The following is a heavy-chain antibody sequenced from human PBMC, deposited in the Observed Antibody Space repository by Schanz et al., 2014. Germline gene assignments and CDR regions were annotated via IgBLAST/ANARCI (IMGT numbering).Heavy chain of an antibody. CDR1: GLTVSRDY. D-gene: IGHD6-19*01. CDR2: IYSGGRT. J-gene: IGHJ6*03. V-gene: IGHV3-66*02. Sequence: EVQLVESGGGLVQPGGSLRLSCAASGLTVSRDYMSWVRQAPGKGLEWVSIIYSGGRTSYADSVKGRFTISRDSSMNTLFLQMGSLRAEDMAMYYCARDHQWLARYYMDVWGKGTTVTVSS. CDR3: ARDHQWLARYYMDV.